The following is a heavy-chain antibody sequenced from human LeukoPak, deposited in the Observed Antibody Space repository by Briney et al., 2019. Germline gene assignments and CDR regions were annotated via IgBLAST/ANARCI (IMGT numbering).Heavy chain of an antibody. D-gene: IGHD3-22*01. J-gene: IGHJ4*02. Sequence: ASVKVSCKASGYTFTSYGISWVRQAPGQGLEWMGWISAYNGNTNYAQKLQGRVTMTTDTSTSTAYMELRSLRSDDTAVYYCARLTDLYYYDSSGYYYFDYWGQGTLVTASS. CDR1: GYTFTSYG. V-gene: IGHV1-18*01. CDR3: ARLTDLYYYDSSGYYYFDY. CDR2: ISAYNGNT.